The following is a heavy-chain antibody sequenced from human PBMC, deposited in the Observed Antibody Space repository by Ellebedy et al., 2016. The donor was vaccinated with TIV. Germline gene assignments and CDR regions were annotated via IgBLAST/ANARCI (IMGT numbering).Heavy chain of an antibody. V-gene: IGHV3-23*01. D-gene: IGHD6-19*01. Sequence: GESLKISCAASGFTFSSYALNWVRQAQGKGLEWVSDISGSGGSTNYADSVEGRFTISRDNSKNTLYLQMNSLRAEDTAVYYCAKGGPWLTQYPVPFEYWGQGTLVTVSS. J-gene: IGHJ4*02. CDR2: ISGSGGST. CDR3: AKGGPWLTQYPVPFEY. CDR1: GFTFSSYA.